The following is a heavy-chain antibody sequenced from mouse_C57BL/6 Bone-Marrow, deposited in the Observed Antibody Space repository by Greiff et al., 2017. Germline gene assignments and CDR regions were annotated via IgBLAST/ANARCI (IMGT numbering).Heavy chain of an antibody. J-gene: IGHJ2*01. CDR3: AKKTGDY. CDR2: IYPGSGST. V-gene: IGHV1-55*01. CDR1: GYTFTSYW. Sequence: VDKSCKASGYTFTSYWITWVKQRPGQGLEWIGDIYPGSGSTNYNEKFKSKATLTVDTSSSTAYMQLSSLTSEDSAVYYCAKKTGDYWGQGTTLTVSS. D-gene: IGHD4-1*01.